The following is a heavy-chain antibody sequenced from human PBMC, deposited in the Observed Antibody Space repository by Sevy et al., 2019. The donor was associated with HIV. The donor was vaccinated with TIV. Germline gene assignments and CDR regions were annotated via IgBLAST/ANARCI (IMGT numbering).Heavy chain of an antibody. CDR3: VRGTAEWAGLDF. J-gene: IGHJ4*02. V-gene: IGHV3-74*01. CDR1: GFTFGTFW. D-gene: IGHD1-26*01. Sequence: GESLKISCAASGFTFGTFWMHWVRQGPGKGLGWVSRINNGGTYLDYADSVKGRFTISRDDAKSTMYLQMNNLGAEDTGLYYCVRGTAEWAGLDFWGQGALVTVSS. CDR2: INNGGTYL.